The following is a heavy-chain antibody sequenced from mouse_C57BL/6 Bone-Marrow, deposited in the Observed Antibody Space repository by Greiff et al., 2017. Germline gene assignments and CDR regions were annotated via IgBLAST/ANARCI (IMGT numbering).Heavy chain of an antibody. CDR1: GYTFTSYW. CDR3: ARSPANWMDY. V-gene: IGHV1-52*01. D-gene: IGHD4-1*01. J-gene: IGHJ4*01. Sequence: QVQLQQPGAELVRPGSSVKLSCKASGYTFTSYWMHWVKQRPIQGLEWIGNIDPSDRATHYNQKFKDKATLTVAKSSSTAYMQLSSLTSEDSAVYDCARSPANWMDYWGQGTSVTVSA. CDR2: IDPSDRAT.